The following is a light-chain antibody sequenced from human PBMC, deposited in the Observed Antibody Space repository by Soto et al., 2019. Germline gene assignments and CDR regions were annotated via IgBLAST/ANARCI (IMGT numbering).Light chain of an antibody. V-gene: IGKV1-9*01. CDR3: QKLNAYPPWT. CDR2: GAY. J-gene: IGKJ1*01. Sequence: QLXHSPSSPSASVGYRVTVTCRASQGISSNLALYQQKPWRAPKLLIFGAYTFQSGVPSRFSGSGSGTAFTLTISSLQPEDFATYFCQKLNAYPPWTFGQLTKVDIK. CDR1: QGISSN.